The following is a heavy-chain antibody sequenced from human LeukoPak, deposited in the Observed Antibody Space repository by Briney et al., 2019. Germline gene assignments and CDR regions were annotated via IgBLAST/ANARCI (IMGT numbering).Heavy chain of an antibody. V-gene: IGHV4-38-2*02. J-gene: IGHJ4*02. D-gene: IGHD1-1*01. Sequence: SETLSLTCTVSGYSITTGHYWGWIRQPPGRGLEWIGSIYHGETTYYNPSLKTRLTISLDTSKNQFSLKLSSVTAADTAVYYCASNWSDFDYWGQGILVTVSP. CDR1: GYSITTGHY. CDR3: ASNWSDFDY. CDR2: IYHGETT.